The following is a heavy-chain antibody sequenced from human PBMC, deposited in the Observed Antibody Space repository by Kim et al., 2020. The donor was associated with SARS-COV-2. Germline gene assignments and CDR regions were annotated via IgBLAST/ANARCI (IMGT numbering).Heavy chain of an antibody. Sequence: SETLSLTCAVYGGSFSGYYWSWIRQPPGKGLEWIGEINHNGSTNYNPSLKSRVTISVDTSKNQFSLKLSSVTAADTAVYYCARLPFWQWRDYYYMDVWGKGTTVTVSS. CDR1: GGSFSGYY. J-gene: IGHJ6*03. D-gene: IGHD6-19*01. V-gene: IGHV4-34*01. CDR2: INHNGST. CDR3: ARLPFWQWRDYYYMDV.